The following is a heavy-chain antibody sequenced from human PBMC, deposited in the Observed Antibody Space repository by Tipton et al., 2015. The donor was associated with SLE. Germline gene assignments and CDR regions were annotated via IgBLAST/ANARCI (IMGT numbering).Heavy chain of an antibody. CDR2: IYHSGST. CDR1: GGSISSDH. J-gene: IGHJ4*02. V-gene: IGHV4-38-2*01. CDR3: ARHGDSLMPPDY. Sequence: TLSLTCSVSGGSISSDHWIWIRQPPGKGLEWIATIYHSGSTYYHPSLKSRATISIDTSKNQFSLKLTSVTAADTAVYYCARHGDSLMPPDYWGQGTLVTVSS. D-gene: IGHD2-2*01.